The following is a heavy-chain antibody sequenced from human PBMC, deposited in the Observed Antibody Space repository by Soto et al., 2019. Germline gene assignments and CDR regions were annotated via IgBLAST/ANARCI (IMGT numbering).Heavy chain of an antibody. D-gene: IGHD6-13*01. CDR2: IYTSWST. V-gene: IGHV4-4*07. J-gene: IGHJ4*02. CDR1: GGSISSYY. CDR3: ARAPKIAAAGLYYFDY. Sequence: SETLSLTCTVSGGSISSYYWSWIRQPPGKGLEWIGRIYTSWSTNYNPSLKSRVTMSVDTSKNQFSLKLSSVTAADTAVYYCARAPKIAAAGLYYFDYWGEGTLVTVSS.